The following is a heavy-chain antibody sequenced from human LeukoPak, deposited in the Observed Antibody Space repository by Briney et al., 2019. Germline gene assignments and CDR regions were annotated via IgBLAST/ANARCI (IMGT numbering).Heavy chain of an antibody. CDR3: ATLPPHNYGDYEGNY. CDR1: GFTFSSYA. J-gene: IGHJ4*02. V-gene: IGHV3-23*01. Sequence: GGSLRLSCAASGFTFSSYAMSWVRQAPGKGLDYVAAISGRGGSTYYADSVKGRFTISRDKSKTTLYLQMNSLRAEDTAVYYCATLPPHNYGDYEGNYWGQGTLVTVSS. CDR2: ISGRGGST. D-gene: IGHD4-17*01.